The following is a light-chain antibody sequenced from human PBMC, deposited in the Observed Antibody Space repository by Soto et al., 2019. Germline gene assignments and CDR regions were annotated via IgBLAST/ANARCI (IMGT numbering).Light chain of an antibody. Sequence: EIVLTQSPGTLSLSPGERATLSCMASQSVSSSYLAWYQQKPGQAPRRLIYGASSRATGIPDRFSGSGSGTDFTLTISRLEPEDFAVYYCQQYGSSPRTFGQGTKVEIK. CDR3: QQYGSSPRT. J-gene: IGKJ1*01. CDR1: QSVSSSY. V-gene: IGKV3-20*01. CDR2: GAS.